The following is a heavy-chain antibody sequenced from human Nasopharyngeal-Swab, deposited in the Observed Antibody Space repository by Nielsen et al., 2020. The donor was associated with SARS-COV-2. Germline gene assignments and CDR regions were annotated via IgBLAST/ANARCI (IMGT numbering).Heavy chain of an antibody. J-gene: IGHJ6*02. D-gene: IGHD3-9*01. CDR3: ARDTVLRYFDWLSGDYGMDV. CDR2: INSDGSST. V-gene: IGHV3-74*01. Sequence: GESLKISCAASGFTFSSYWMHWVRQAPGKGLVWVSRINSDGSSTSYADSVKGRFTISRDNAKNSLYLQMNSLRAEDTAVYYCARDTVLRYFDWLSGDYGMDVWGQGTTVTVSS. CDR1: GFTFSSYW.